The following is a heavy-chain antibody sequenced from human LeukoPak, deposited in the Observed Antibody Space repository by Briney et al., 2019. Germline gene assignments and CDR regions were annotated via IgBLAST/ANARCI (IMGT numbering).Heavy chain of an antibody. CDR1: GFTFSSYW. V-gene: IGHV3-74*01. J-gene: IGHJ4*02. D-gene: IGHD2-15*01. Sequence: GGSLRLSCAASGFTFSSYWMHWVRQAPGKGLVWVSRINSDGSSTSYADSVKGRFTISRDNAKNTLYLQMNSLRAEDTAVYYCARVPKDIVVVVAAYFDYWGRGTLVTVSS. CDR3: ARVPKDIVVVVAAYFDY. CDR2: INSDGSST.